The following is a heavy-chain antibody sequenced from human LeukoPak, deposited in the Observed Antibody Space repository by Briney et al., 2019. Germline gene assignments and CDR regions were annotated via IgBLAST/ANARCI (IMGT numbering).Heavy chain of an antibody. V-gene: IGHV1-2*02. J-gene: IGHJ4*02. CDR3: ARGVNLPNY. CDR2: INPDSGGT. CDR1: GYSFTAYY. Sequence: GASVKVSCRASGYSFTAYYIHWLRQAPGQGLEWMGWINPDSGGTNSAQKFQGRVTMTRDTSISTAYMELSRLRSDDTAVYYCARGVNLPNYWGQGTLVTVSS. D-gene: IGHD3-10*01.